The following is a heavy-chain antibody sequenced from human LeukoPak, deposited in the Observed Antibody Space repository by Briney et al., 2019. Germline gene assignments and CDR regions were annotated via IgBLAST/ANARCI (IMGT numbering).Heavy chain of an antibody. CDR3: ARAGSSDWYGAY. V-gene: IGHV3-49*03. J-gene: IGHJ4*02. CDR1: GFTFSSYG. D-gene: IGHD6-19*01. Sequence: QPGGSLRLSCAASGFTFSSYGMSWFRQAPGKGLEWVGFIRTKDFRGTTDYAASVKGRFTVSRDDSKGIVYLQMNSLKTEDTAVYFCARAGSSDWYGAYWGQGTLVTVSS. CDR2: IRTKDFRGTT.